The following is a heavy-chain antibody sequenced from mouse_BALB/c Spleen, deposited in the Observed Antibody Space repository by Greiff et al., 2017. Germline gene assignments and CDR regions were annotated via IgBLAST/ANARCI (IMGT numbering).Heavy chain of an antibody. CDR3: AKHNLYLDSSGYGFAY. CDR2: IWGGGST. CDR1: GFSLTDYG. D-gene: IGHD3-2*01. J-gene: IGHJ3*01. Sequence: VMLVESGPGLVAPSQSLSITCTVSGFSLTDYGVSWIRQPPGKGLEWLGVIWGGGSTYYNSALKSRLSISKDNSKSQVFLKMNSLQTDDTAMYYCAKHNLYLDSSGYGFAYWGQGTLVTVSA. V-gene: IGHV2-6-5*01.